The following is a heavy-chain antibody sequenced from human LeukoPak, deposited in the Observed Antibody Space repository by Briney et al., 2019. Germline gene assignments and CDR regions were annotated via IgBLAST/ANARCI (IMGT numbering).Heavy chain of an antibody. V-gene: IGHV4-61*01. CDR1: GGSVSSGSYY. Sequence: PSETLSLTCTVSGGSVSSGSYYWSWIRQPPGKGLEWIGYIYYSGSTNYNPSLKSRVTISVDTSKNQFSLKLSSVTAADTAVYYCARVPSPYYYDSSGYSTHFDYWGQGTLVTVSS. CDR3: ARVPSPYYYDSSGYSTHFDY. J-gene: IGHJ4*02. CDR2: IYYSGST. D-gene: IGHD3-22*01.